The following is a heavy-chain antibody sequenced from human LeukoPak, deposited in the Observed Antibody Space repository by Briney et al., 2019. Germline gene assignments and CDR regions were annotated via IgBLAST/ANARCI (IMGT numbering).Heavy chain of an antibody. V-gene: IGHV1-24*01. CDR2: FDPEDGET. D-gene: IGHD2-21*02. CDR1: GGTFSSYA. CDR3: AQFCGGDCYAFDI. Sequence: ASVKVSCKASGGTFSSYAISWVRQAPGQGLEWMGGFDPEDGETIYAQKFQGRVTMTEDTSADTAYMELSSLRSEDTAVYYCAQFCGGDCYAFDIWGQGTMVTVSS. J-gene: IGHJ3*02.